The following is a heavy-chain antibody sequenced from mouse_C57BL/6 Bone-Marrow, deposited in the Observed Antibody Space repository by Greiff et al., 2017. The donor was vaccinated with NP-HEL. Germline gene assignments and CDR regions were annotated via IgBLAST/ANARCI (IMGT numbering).Heavy chain of an antibody. CDR1: GYTFTEYT. J-gene: IGHJ4*01. Sequence: VQLQQPGAELVKPGASVKLSCKASGYTFTEYTIHWVKQRSGQGLEWNGWFYPGSGSIKYNEKFKDKATLTADKSSSTVYMELSRLTSEDSAVYFCARTYYGSRGDYAMDYWGQGTSVTVSS. CDR3: ARTYYGSRGDYAMDY. V-gene: IGHV1-62-2*01. D-gene: IGHD1-1*01. CDR2: FYPGSGSI.